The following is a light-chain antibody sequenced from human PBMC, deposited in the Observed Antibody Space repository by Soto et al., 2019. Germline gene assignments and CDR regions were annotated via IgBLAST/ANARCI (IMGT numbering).Light chain of an antibody. CDR3: QVWDSSTV. V-gene: IGLV3-9*01. J-gene: IGLJ2*01. Sequence: SYELTQPLSVAVALGQTARITCGGNNIGSKNEHWYQQKPGQAPVLVIYRDTNRPSGIPERFSGSNSGNTATLTIRRAQAGDEADYYCQVWDSSTVFGGGTKLTVL. CDR1: NIGSKN. CDR2: RDT.